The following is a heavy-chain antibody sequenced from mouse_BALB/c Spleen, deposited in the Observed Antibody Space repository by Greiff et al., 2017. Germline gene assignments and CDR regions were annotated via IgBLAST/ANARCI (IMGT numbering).Heavy chain of an antibody. D-gene: IGHD2-1*01. V-gene: IGHV1-7*01. Sequence: VQLQQSGAELAKPGASVKMSCKASGYTFTSYWMHWVKQRPGQGLEWIGYINPSTGYTEYNQKFKDKATLTADKSSSTAYMQLSSLTSEDSAVYYCATPYGNWFAYWGQGTLVTVSA. CDR3: ATPYGNWFAY. CDR2: INPSTGYT. J-gene: IGHJ3*01. CDR1: GYTFTSYW.